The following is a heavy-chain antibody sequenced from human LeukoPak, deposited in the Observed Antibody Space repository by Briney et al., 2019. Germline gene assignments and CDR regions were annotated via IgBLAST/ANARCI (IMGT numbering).Heavy chain of an antibody. CDR2: IYYSGST. CDR3: ASVYYYDSSGVFDY. V-gene: IGHV4-59*12. Sequence: ASETLSLTCTVSGGSISSYYWTWIRQPPGKGLEWIGYIYYSGSTYYNPSLKSRVTISVDTSKNQFSLKLSSVTAADTAVYYCASVYYYDSSGVFDYWGQGTLVTVSS. CDR1: GGSISSYY. D-gene: IGHD3-22*01. J-gene: IGHJ4*02.